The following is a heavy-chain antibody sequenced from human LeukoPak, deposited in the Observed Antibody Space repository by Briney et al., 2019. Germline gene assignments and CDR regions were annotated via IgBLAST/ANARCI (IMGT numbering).Heavy chain of an antibody. V-gene: IGHV1-18*04. CDR2: ISAYNGNT. J-gene: IGHJ4*02. CDR1: GYTFTGYY. Sequence: ASVKVSCKASGYTFTGYYMHWVRQAPGQGLEWMGWISAYNGNTNYAQKLQGRVTMTTDTSTSTAYMELRSLRSDDTAVYYCARIYYEYVWGSYRRKNYFDYWGQGTLVTVSS. D-gene: IGHD3-16*02. CDR3: ARIYYEYVWGSYRRKNYFDY.